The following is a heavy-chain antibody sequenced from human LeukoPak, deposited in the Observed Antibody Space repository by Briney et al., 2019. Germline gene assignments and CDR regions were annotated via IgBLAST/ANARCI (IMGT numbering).Heavy chain of an antibody. D-gene: IGHD1-26*01. CDR1: GDSISSNSYY. Sequence: PSETLSLTCTVSGDSISSNSYYWGWLRQTPGKGLEWIGSIYHRGSTYYNPSLKSRVTISVDTSKNQFSLKMRSVTAADTAVYYCARRGWDILFGFWGQGTLVTVSS. CDR2: IYHRGST. V-gene: IGHV4-39*01. J-gene: IGHJ4*02. CDR3: ARRGWDILFGF.